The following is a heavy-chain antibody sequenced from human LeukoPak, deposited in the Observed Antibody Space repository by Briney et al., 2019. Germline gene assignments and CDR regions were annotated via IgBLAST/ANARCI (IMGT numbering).Heavy chain of an antibody. Sequence: SGTLSLTCEVSGGSISSSHWWSWVRQPPGEGLEWIGGIHHGEETKYNPSLKGRVAISVDNSKNQVSLKVTSVTAADTAIYYCVKETDYSHPNLFDPWGQGTLVTVSS. CDR3: VKETDYSHPNLFDP. J-gene: IGHJ5*02. CDR2: IHHGEET. CDR1: GGSISSSHW. D-gene: IGHD4-11*01. V-gene: IGHV4-4*02.